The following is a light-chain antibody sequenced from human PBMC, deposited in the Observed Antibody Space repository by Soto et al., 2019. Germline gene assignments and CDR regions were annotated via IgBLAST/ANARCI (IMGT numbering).Light chain of an antibody. CDR3: QQSYNTPRT. CDR2: SSS. CDR1: ERISNY. V-gene: IGKV1-39*01. J-gene: IGKJ1*01. Sequence: DIQLTQSPSSLSASVGDRVTITCRASERISNYLNWYQQKPGTAPKLLIWSSSTLPSGVPSRSSGSGSGTDFTLSISGLQPEDFAVYYCQQSYNTPRTFGQGTKVEVK.